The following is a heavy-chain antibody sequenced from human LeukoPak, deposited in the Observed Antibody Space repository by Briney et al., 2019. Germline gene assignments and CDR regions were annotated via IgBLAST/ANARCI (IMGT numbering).Heavy chain of an antibody. V-gene: IGHV4-34*01. D-gene: IGHD6-19*01. J-gene: IGHJ4*02. CDR2: INHSGST. CDR3: ARDVGRGWSNYFDY. CDR1: GGSFSGYY. Sequence: SETLSLTCAVYGGSFSGYYRSWIRQPPGKGLEWIGEINHSGSTNYNPSLKSRVTISVDTSKNQFSLKLSSVTAADTAVYYCARDVGRGWSNYFDYWGQGTLVTVSS.